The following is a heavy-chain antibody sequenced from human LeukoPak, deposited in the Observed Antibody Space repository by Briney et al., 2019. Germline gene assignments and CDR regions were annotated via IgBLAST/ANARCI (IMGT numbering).Heavy chain of an antibody. J-gene: IGHJ6*03. V-gene: IGHV4-39*07. CDR1: GGSISTNNYY. D-gene: IGHD1-26*01. CDR3: AKAMGGRDKYYYYYMDV. Sequence: SETLSLTCTVSGGSISTNNYYWVWIRQPPGKGLEWIGSMYHSGSTYYNPSLRSRVTISLGTSKNQFSLKVNSVTAADTAVYYCAKAMGGRDKYYYYYMDVWGTGTTVTVSS. CDR2: MYHSGST.